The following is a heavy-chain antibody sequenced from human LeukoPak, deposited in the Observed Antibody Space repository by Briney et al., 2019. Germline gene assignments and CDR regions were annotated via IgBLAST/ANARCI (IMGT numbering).Heavy chain of an antibody. CDR3: ARDGYSVDAFDI. Sequence: GGSLRLSCAASGFTFSNYWMHWVRQAPGKGLVWVSRINSDGSSTSYADSVKGRFTISRDNAKNTLDLQMNSLRAEDTAVYYCARDGYSVDAFDIWGQGTMVTVSS. J-gene: IGHJ3*02. D-gene: IGHD5-24*01. CDR2: INSDGSST. V-gene: IGHV3-74*01. CDR1: GFTFSNYW.